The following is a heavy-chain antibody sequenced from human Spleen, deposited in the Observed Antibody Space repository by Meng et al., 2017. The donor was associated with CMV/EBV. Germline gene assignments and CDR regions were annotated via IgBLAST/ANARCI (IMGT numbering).Heavy chain of an antibody. J-gene: IGHJ6*02. CDR3: ARGECSGGSCYSRVDDYYYGMDV. D-gene: IGHD2-15*01. V-gene: IGHV1-2*02. Sequence: ASVKVSCKASGYNFTGYYIHWVRQAPGQGLEWMGWINPNSGGTNFAQKFQGRVTMTRDTSISTAYMELSRLRSDDTAVYYCARGECSGGSCYSRVDDYYYGMDVWGQGTTVTVSS. CDR1: GYNFTGYY. CDR2: INPNSGGT.